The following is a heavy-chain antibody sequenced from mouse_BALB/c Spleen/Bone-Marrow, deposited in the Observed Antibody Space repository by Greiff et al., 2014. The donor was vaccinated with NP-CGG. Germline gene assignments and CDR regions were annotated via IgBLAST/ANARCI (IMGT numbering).Heavy chain of an antibody. CDR3: EKGTPYGNSFDY. J-gene: IGHJ3*01. D-gene: IGHD2-10*02. Sequence: DVQLQESGPGLVKPSQSLSLTCTVTGYSITSDYAWNWIRQFPGNKLEWMVYISYSGSTSYNPSLKSRISITRDTSKNQFFLQFNAVTTEETAAYYGEKGTPYGNSFDYWGQGTLVTVSA. CDR1: GYSITSDYA. V-gene: IGHV3-2*02. CDR2: ISYSGST.